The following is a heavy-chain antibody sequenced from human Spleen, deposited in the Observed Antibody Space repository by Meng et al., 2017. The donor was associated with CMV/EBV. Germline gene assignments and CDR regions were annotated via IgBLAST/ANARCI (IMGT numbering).Heavy chain of an antibody. V-gene: IGHV3-30*02. CDR2: IRYDASEK. Sequence: GESLKISCAASGFIFSGYDMDWVRQAPGKGLEWVTSIRYDASEKHYADSVKGRFTISRDNSKNTLYLQMNTLRVEDTAVYYCARDGARERGNWFDPWGQGTLVTVSS. D-gene: IGHD1-26*01. CDR3: ARDGARERGNWFDP. CDR1: GFIFSGYD. J-gene: IGHJ5*02.